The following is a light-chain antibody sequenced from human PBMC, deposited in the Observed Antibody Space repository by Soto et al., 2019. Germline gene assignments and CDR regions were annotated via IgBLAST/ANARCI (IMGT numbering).Light chain of an antibody. CDR3: QKYSSVIT. V-gene: IGKV1-27*01. CDR2: TAS. CDR1: QGISNF. Sequence: DIQMTQSPSSLSASVGDRVTITCRASQGISNFLDWYPQKPGQVPKLLISTASTLQSGVPSRFSGSGSGTDFTLTSTSLQPEDVATYYCQKYSSVITFGQGTRLEIK. J-gene: IGKJ5*01.